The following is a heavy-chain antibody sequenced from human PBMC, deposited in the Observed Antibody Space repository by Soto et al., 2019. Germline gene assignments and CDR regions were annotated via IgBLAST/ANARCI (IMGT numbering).Heavy chain of an antibody. V-gene: IGHV3-21*01. CDR2: ISSTTNYI. Sequence: SLRLSCAASGFTFTRYSMNWARQAPGKGLEWVSSISSTTNYIYYADSMKGRFTVSRDNAKNSVYLEMNSLSAEDTALYYCARESEDLTSNFDYWGQGTMVTVSS. J-gene: IGHJ4*02. CDR3: ARESEDLTSNFDY. CDR1: GFTFTRYS.